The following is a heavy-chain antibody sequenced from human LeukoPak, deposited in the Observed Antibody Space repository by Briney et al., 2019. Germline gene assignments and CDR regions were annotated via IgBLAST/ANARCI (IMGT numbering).Heavy chain of an antibody. V-gene: IGHV3-30*03. D-gene: IGHD3-10*01. CDR1: GFTFSNYA. Sequence: PGGSLRLSCAASGFTFSNYAMHWVRQAPGKGLDWVAVVAYDGSIAYYADSVRGRFTISRDVSKNTLYLQMNSLRTEDTAVYYCARDRIRGAPDYFDYWGQGTLVTVSS. CDR3: ARDRIRGAPDYFDY. J-gene: IGHJ4*02. CDR2: VAYDGSIA.